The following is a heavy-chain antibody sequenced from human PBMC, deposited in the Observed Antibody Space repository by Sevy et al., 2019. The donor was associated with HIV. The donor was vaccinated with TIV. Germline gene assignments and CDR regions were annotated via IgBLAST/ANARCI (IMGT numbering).Heavy chain of an antibody. CDR2: ISRKSLGT. CDR3: AKEGNNSPDKFDS. CDR1: GFTFNKFA. V-gene: IGHV3-23*01. D-gene: IGHD1-1*01. Sequence: GGSLSLSCAASGFTFNKFAMSWVRQAPGKGLEWVSAISRKSLGTYYADPVKGRFSISRDDSKNMLYLQMSSLRGDDTAVYYCAKEGNNSPDKFDSWGQGTLVTVSS. J-gene: IGHJ4*02.